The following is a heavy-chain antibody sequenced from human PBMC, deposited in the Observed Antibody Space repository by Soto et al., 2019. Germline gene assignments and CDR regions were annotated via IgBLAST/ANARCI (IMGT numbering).Heavy chain of an antibody. J-gene: IGHJ4*02. CDR2: ISAYNGNT. D-gene: IGHD4-17*01. Sequence: QVQLVHSGVKVKKPGPSGKVSCRPSGYTFTSYGITWGRRAPGQGLEWMGWISAYNGNTNYAQKLQGRVTMTTDTSTSTAYMELRSLRSDDTAVYYCARDLHGDPYYWGQGTLVTVSS. CDR1: GYTFTSYG. CDR3: ARDLHGDPYY. V-gene: IGHV1-18*01.